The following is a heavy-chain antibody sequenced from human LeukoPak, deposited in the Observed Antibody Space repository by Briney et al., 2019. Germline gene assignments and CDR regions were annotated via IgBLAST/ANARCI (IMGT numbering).Heavy chain of an antibody. CDR2: IEQDGSEK. CDR3: ARAHYYDSSGLDF. D-gene: IGHD3-22*01. J-gene: IGHJ4*02. V-gene: IGHV3-7*03. Sequence: GGSLRLSCAASGFSFSNYWMSWVRQAPGKGLEWVATIEQDGSEKYYVDSVKGRFTVSRDNANNSLYLQMNSLRAEDTAVYYCARAHYYDSSGLDFWGQGTLVTVSS. CDR1: GFSFSNYW.